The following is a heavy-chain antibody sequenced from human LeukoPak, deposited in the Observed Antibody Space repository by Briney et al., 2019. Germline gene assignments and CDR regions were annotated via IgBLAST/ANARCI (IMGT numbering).Heavy chain of an antibody. D-gene: IGHD3-3*01. Sequence: PGGFLRLSCEASGFTFSRYTMNWVRQAPGKGLGWVSSISSSSSYIYYADSVKGRFTISRDNAKNSLYLQMNSLRAEDTAVYYCARSAESRKVLRFLEWLPSPFDYWGQGTLVTVSS. CDR2: ISSSSSYI. CDR1: GFTFSRYT. V-gene: IGHV3-21*01. CDR3: ARSAESRKVLRFLEWLPSPFDY. J-gene: IGHJ4*02.